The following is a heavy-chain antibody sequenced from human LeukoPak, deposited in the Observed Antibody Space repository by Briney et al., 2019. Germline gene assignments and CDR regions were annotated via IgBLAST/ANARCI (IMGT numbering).Heavy chain of an antibody. D-gene: IGHD4-11*01. CDR1: GFIFNDHY. CDR2: SRNKAKSYTT. CDR3: ARVTTIFDYYYDY. V-gene: IGHV3-72*01. Sequence: GGSLRLSCAASGFIFNDHYMDWVRQAPGKGPEWVGRSRNKAKSYTTEYAASVKGRFTISREDSKNSLYLQMNSLKTEDTAVYYCARVTTIFDYYYDYWGQGTLVTVSS. J-gene: IGHJ4*02.